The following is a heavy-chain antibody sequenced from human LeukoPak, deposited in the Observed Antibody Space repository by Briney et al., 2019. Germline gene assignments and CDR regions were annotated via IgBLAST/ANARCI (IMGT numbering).Heavy chain of an antibody. CDR3: ARGKADYDILTGSYREGELDY. J-gene: IGHJ4*02. CDR1: GCTFSSYW. CDR2: INQGGSEK. V-gene: IGHV3-7*01. Sequence: PGGSLRLSCAASGCTFSSYWMSWVRQAPGKGLEWVADINQGGSEKYYVDSVRGRFTISRDNAKNSLYLQMNSLRAEDTAVYYCARGKADYDILTGSYREGELDYWGQGTLVTVSS. D-gene: IGHD3-9*01.